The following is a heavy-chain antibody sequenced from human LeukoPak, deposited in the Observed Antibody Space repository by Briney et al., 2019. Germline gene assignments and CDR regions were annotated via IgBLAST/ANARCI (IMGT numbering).Heavy chain of an antibody. V-gene: IGHV3-9*03. CDR3: AKGGLRYSSGWYYFGY. Sequence: PGGSLRLSCAASGFTFDDYAMHWVRQAPGKGLEWVSGISWNSGSIGYADSVKGRFTISRDNAKNSLYLQMSSLRAEDMALYYCAKGGLRYSSGWYYFGYWGQGTLVTVSS. CDR1: GFTFDDYA. D-gene: IGHD6-19*01. CDR2: ISWNSGSI. J-gene: IGHJ4*02.